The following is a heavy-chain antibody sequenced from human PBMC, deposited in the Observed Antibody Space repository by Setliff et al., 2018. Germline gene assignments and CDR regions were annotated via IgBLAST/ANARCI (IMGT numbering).Heavy chain of an antibody. D-gene: IGHD2-15*01. V-gene: IGHV3-7*03. Sequence: PGGSLRLSCAASGFTFSTYWMSWVRQVPGKGLEWVANLKEDGSVKYYVDSVKGRFTISRDNAEKSLYMQMNSLRAEDTAAYYCARTCSGSGCYAGLESWGQGTPVTVSS. CDR3: ARTCSGSGCYAGLES. J-gene: IGHJ4*02. CDR1: GFTFSTYW. CDR2: LKEDGSVK.